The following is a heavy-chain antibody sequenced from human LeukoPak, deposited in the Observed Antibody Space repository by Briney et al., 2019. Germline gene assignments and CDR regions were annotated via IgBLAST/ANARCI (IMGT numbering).Heavy chain of an antibody. J-gene: IGHJ4*02. V-gene: IGHV3-23*01. Sequence: QAGGSLRLSCAASGFTFSSYAMSWVRQAPGKGLEWVSAISGSGGSTYYADSVKGRFTISRDNSKNTLYLQMNSLRAEDAAVYYCAKDTIVGATRIGTHFDYWGQGTLVTVSS. CDR3: AKDTIVGATRIGTHFDY. D-gene: IGHD1-26*01. CDR1: GFTFSSYA. CDR2: ISGSGGST.